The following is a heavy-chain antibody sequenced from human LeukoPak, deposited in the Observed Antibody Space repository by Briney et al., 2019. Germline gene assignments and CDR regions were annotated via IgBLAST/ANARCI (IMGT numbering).Heavy chain of an antibody. CDR3: ARQGSGYSPTYYYYMDV. D-gene: IGHD5-18*01. CDR1: GYTFTSYY. CDR2: INPSGGST. Sequence: ASVKVSCKASGYTFTSYYMHWVRQAPGQGLEWMGIINPSGGSTSYAQKFQGRVTMTRDMSTSTVYMELSSLRSEDTAVYYCARQGSGYSPTYYYYMDVWGKGTTVTISS. J-gene: IGHJ6*03. V-gene: IGHV1-46*01.